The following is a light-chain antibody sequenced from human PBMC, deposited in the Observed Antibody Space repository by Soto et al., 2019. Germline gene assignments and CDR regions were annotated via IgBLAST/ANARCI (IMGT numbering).Light chain of an antibody. Sequence: DTLACRVSERIYSAYLGWYQQKPGQAPRLLIYGTSSRATGIPDRFSGSGSGTEFTLAISTREPDGFAVKDCQRPSTPAGTFGRGTKVDIK. J-gene: IGKJ1*01. CDR3: QRPSTPAGT. CDR1: ERIYSAY. V-gene: IGKV3-20*01. CDR2: GTS.